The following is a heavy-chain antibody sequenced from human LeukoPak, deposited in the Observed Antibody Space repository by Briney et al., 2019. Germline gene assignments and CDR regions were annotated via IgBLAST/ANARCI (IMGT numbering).Heavy chain of an antibody. V-gene: IGHV4-4*09. D-gene: IGHD4-17*01. CDR1: GGSISSFY. CDR2: IYTSGCT. CDR3: ARAYGDYLDYFDY. J-gene: IGHJ4*02. Sequence: SETLSLTCTVSGGSISSFYWSWIRQPPGKGLEWIGYIYTSGCTNSNPSLRGRVTISVDTSKNQFSLRLSSVTAADTAVYYCARAYGDYLDYFDYWGQGALVTVSS.